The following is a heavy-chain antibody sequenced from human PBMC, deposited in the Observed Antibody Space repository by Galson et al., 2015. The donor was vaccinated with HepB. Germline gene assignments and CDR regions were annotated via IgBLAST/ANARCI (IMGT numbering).Heavy chain of an antibody. D-gene: IGHD2-2*01. Sequence: SLRLSCAASGFTFSNYYMAWIRQAPGKGLEWISYISGAGTYTNYPRSVKGRFTISRDSAKNTLYLEMNSLRADDTAVYYCARYAKSSDNWFDPWGQGTLVTVSS. CDR1: GFTFSNYY. J-gene: IGHJ5*02. CDR2: ISGAGTYT. CDR3: ARYAKSSDNWFDP. V-gene: IGHV3-11*06.